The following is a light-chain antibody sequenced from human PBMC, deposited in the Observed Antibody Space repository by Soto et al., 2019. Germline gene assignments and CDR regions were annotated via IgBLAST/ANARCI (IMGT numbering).Light chain of an antibody. CDR2: AAS. V-gene: IGKV1-12*01. J-gene: IGKJ4*01. CDR3: KQSKSFPLT. Sequence: DIQITQSPSSLSSSVLDRFTITCRVSQGIDRWLAWYQQKPGEAPKVLIYAASSLQSGVPSRFSGSGSGTDFSLTISSLQPEDFATYYCKQSKSFPLTFGGGTKVDIK. CDR1: QGIDRW.